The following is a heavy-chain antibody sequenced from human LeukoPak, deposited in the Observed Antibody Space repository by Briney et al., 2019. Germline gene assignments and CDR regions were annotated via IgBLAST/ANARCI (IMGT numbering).Heavy chain of an antibody. Sequence: GASVKVSCEASGGTFSSYAISWVRQAPGQGLEWMGGIIPIFGTANYAQKFQGRVTITADESTSTAYMELSSLRSEDTAVYYCARAHPASYDYGDYFEGRSFDYWGQGTLVTVSS. CDR1: GGTFSSYA. V-gene: IGHV1-69*13. J-gene: IGHJ4*02. CDR3: ARAHPASYDYGDYFEGRSFDY. CDR2: IIPIFGTA. D-gene: IGHD4-17*01.